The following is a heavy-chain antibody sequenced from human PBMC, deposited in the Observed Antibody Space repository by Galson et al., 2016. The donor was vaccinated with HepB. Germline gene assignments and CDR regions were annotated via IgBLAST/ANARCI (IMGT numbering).Heavy chain of an antibody. Sequence: ETLSLTCTVSGGSISGDYLFWVWIRQSPGKGLEWIGSVDNSGSSYYNPSLKSRVTISIDTPKNQLSLKLTSATAADTALYYCARHGETFGVPSANPWFDPWGQGTLVAVSS. V-gene: IGHV4-39*01. J-gene: IGHJ5*02. D-gene: IGHD3-3*01. CDR1: GGSISGDYLF. CDR2: VDNSGSS. CDR3: ARHGETFGVPSANPWFDP.